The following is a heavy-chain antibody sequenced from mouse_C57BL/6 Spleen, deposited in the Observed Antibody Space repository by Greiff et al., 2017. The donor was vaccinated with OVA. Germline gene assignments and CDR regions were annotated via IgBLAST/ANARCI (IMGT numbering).Heavy chain of an antibody. CDR3: ARPYGSSWGFDY. CDR1: GYTFTSYW. CDR2: IDPSDSET. V-gene: IGHV1-52*01. D-gene: IGHD1-1*01. J-gene: IGHJ2*01. Sequence: VQLQQPGAELVRPGSSVKLSCKASGYTFTSYWMHWVKQRPIQGLEWIGNIDPSDSETHYNQKFKDKATLTVDKSSSTAYMQLSSLTSEDSAVYYCARPYGSSWGFDYWGQGTTLTVSS.